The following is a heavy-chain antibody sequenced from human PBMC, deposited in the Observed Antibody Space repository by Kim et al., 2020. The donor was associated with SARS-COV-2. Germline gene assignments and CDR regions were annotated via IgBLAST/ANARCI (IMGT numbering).Heavy chain of an antibody. V-gene: IGHV3-53*01. J-gene: IGHJ4*02. CDR3: INSNWGSY. D-gene: IGHD3-16*01. Sequence: NDGATYCADSVMGRFTIASDRSKNTVYLQMNTLRVEDTAMYYCINSNWGSYWGQGTLVSVSS. CDR2: NDGAT.